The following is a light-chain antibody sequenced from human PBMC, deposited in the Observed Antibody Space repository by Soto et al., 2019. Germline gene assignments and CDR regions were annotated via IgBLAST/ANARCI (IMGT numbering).Light chain of an antibody. Sequence: DIKMTQSPSSLSASVGDRVTITCRASQSISIYLNWYQQKPGKAPKLLIYAASTLQSGVPSRFSGSGSGTDFTLTIRSPQPGDFATYYCQQSFSTPIYTFGQGTKVDIK. V-gene: IGKV1-39*01. CDR2: AAS. J-gene: IGKJ2*01. CDR3: QQSFSTPIYT. CDR1: QSISIY.